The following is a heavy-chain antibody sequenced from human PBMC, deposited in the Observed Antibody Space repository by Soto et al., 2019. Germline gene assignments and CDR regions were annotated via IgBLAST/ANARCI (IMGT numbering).Heavy chain of an antibody. J-gene: IGHJ5*02. V-gene: IGHV1-18*01. CDR3: ARDPPLSFAAAGTTGMGP. Sequence: VASVKVSCKASGYTFTSYGISWVRQAPGQGLEWMGWISAYNGNTNYAQKLQGRVTMTTDTSTSTAYMELRSLRSDDTAVYYCARDPPLSFAAAGTTGMGPWGQGTLVTVSS. D-gene: IGHD6-13*01. CDR2: ISAYNGNT. CDR1: GYTFTSYG.